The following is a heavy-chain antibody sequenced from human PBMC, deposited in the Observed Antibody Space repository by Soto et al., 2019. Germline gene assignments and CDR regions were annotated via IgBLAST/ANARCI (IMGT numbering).Heavy chain of an antibody. D-gene: IGHD3-22*01. Sequence: SQTLSLTCAISGDSVSSNSAAWNWIRQSPSRGLEWLGRTYYRSKWYNDYAVSVKSRITINPDTSKNQFSLQLNSVTPEDTAVYYCARSNRYYDSSGYYYPWFDPWGQGTLVTVSS. CDR1: GDSVSSNSAA. CDR2: TYYRSKWYN. V-gene: IGHV6-1*01. CDR3: ARSNRYYDSSGYYYPWFDP. J-gene: IGHJ5*02.